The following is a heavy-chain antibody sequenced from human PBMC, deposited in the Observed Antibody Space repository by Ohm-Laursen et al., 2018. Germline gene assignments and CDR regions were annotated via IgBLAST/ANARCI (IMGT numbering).Heavy chain of an antibody. Sequence: GTLSLTCTVSGGSISSDYWSWIRQPPGKGLEWIGYIYYSGSTNYNPSLKSRVTISADTSKNQFSLRLTSVTAADTAVYYCARQDSGDYYFDFWGQGTLATVSS. V-gene: IGHV4-59*08. CDR2: IYYSGST. J-gene: IGHJ4*02. CDR1: GGSISSDY. D-gene: IGHD4-17*01. CDR3: ARQDSGDYYFDF.